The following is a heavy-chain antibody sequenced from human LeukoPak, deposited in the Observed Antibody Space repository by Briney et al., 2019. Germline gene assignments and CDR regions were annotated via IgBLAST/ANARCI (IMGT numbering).Heavy chain of an antibody. V-gene: IGHV4-34*01. J-gene: IGHJ4*02. CDR3: ASRPRSGSYIDHTGYLGYYFDY. D-gene: IGHD1-26*01. Sequence: SETLSLTCAVYGGSFSGYYWSWIRQPPGKGLEWIGEINHSGSTNYNPSLKSRVTISVDTSKNQFSLKLSSVTAADTAVYYCASRPRSGSYIDHTGYLGYYFDYWGQGTLVTVSS. CDR1: GGSFSGYY. CDR2: INHSGST.